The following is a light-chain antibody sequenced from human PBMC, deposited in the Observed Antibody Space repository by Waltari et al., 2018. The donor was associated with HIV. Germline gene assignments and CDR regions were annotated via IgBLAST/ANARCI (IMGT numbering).Light chain of an antibody. CDR2: DNN. V-gene: IGLV1-40*01. CDR3: QSYDSGLGDV. Sequence: QSVLTQPPSVSGAPGQSVTISCTGGTSNIGADYGVHWYRQLPGTAPKLLIYDNNNRPSGVPDRFSGSKSGTSASLAITGLQAEDEADYYCQSYDSGLGDVFGGGTKLIVL. CDR1: TSNIGADYG. J-gene: IGLJ2*01.